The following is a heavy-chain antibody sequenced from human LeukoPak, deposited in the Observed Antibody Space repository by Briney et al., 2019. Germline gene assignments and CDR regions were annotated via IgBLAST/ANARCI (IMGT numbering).Heavy chain of an antibody. D-gene: IGHD3-16*01. V-gene: IGHV4-34*01. CDR3: ARLTFRGVILYYYYMDV. Sequence: SETLSLACAVYGGSFSGYYWSWIRQPPGKGLEWIGEINHSGSTNYNPSLKSRVTISVDTSKNQFSLKLSSVTAADTAVYYCARLTFRGVILYYYYMDVWGKGTTVTVSS. J-gene: IGHJ6*03. CDR2: INHSGST. CDR1: GGSFSGYY.